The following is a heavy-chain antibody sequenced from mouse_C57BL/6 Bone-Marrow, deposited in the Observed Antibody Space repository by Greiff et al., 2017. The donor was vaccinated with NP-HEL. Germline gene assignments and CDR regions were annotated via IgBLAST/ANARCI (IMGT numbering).Heavy chain of an antibody. Sequence: QVQLQQPGAELVKPGASVKMSCKASGYTFTSYWITWVKQRPGQGLEWIGDIYPGSGSTNYNEKFKSKATLTVDTSSSTAYMQLSSLTSEDSVVYYCALIYYYGSFYWYFDVWGTGTTVTVSS. J-gene: IGHJ1*03. CDR1: GYTFTSYW. CDR3: ALIYYYGSFYWYFDV. CDR2: IYPGSGST. V-gene: IGHV1-55*01. D-gene: IGHD1-1*01.